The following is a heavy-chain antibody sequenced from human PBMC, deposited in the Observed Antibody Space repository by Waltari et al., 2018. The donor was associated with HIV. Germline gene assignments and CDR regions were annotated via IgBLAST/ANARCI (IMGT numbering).Heavy chain of an antibody. Sequence: QVQLVQSGAEVKKPGASVKVSCKASGYTFTSYYMHWVRQAPGQGLEWMGIINPSGGSTSYAQKFQGRVTMTRDTSTSTVYMELSSLRSEDTAVYYCARESGPITMIVVVGDAFDIWGQGTMVTVSS. D-gene: IGHD3-22*01. J-gene: IGHJ3*02. CDR2: INPSGGST. CDR3: ARESGPITMIVVVGDAFDI. CDR1: GYTFTSYY. V-gene: IGHV1-46*01.